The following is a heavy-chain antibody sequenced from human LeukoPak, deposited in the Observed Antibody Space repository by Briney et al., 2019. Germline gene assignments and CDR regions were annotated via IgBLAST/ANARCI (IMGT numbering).Heavy chain of an antibody. J-gene: IGHJ4*02. CDR1: GFTFSSYG. V-gene: IGHV3-33*01. Sequence: PGGSLRLSCAASGFTFSSYGMHWVRQAPGKGLEWVAVIWYDGSNNYYVDSVKGRFTISRDNSKNTLYLQMNSLRAEDTAVYYCARLFMAYPSTYYFDYWGQGTLVTVSS. D-gene: IGHD3-10*01. CDR2: IWYDGSNN. CDR3: ARLFMAYPSTYYFDY.